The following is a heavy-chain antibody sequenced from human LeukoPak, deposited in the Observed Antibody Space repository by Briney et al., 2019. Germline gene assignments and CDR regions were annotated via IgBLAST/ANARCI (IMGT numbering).Heavy chain of an antibody. J-gene: IGHJ6*03. CDR1: GYTFTSSG. CDR2: IDAYNGNT. CDR3: ARAESYSYMDV. V-gene: IGHV1-18*01. Sequence: ASVKVSCKASGYTFTSSGISWVRQAPGQGLEWMGWIDAYNGNTNYAQKLQGRVTMTTDTSTTTAYMELRSLRLDDTAVYYCARAESYSYMDVWGKGTTVTVSS.